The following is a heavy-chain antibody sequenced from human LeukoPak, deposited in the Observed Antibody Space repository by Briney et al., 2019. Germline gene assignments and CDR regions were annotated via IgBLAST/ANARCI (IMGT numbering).Heavy chain of an antibody. CDR3: AKGADIVVVPAALEH. CDR1: GFSFSSYG. Sequence: GGSLRLSCAASGFSFSSYGMHWVRQAPGKGLEWVAFIRYDGTDKYQADSVKGRFTTSRDNSKNTLYLQMNSLRAEDTAVYYCAKGADIVVVPAALEHWGQGTLVTVSS. CDR2: IRYDGTDK. J-gene: IGHJ1*01. D-gene: IGHD2-2*01. V-gene: IGHV3-30*02.